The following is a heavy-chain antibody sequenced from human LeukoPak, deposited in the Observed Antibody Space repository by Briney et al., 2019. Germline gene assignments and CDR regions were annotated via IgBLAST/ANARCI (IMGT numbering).Heavy chain of an antibody. J-gene: IGHJ4*02. CDR1: GFTFSSYG. CDR3: ARGMDYLDC. Sequence: GRSLRLSCAASGFTFSSYGMHWVRQAPGKGLEWVAVISYDGSNKYYADSVKGRFTISRDNSKNTVFLQMNSLRAEDTATYYCARGMDYLDCWGQGALVTVSS. V-gene: IGHV3-30*03. CDR2: ISYDGSNK. D-gene: IGHD2-2*03.